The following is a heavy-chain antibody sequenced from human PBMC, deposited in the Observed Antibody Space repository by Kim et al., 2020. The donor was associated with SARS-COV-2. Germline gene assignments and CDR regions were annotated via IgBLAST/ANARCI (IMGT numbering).Heavy chain of an antibody. V-gene: IGHV1-2*02. CDR2: T. Sequence: TSYAQKFKGRVTMTRDTSISTAYMEVSSLTSDDTAVYYCARLLSSKNFDYWGQGTLVTVSS. D-gene: IGHD2-15*01. J-gene: IGHJ4*02. CDR3: ARLLSSKNFDY.